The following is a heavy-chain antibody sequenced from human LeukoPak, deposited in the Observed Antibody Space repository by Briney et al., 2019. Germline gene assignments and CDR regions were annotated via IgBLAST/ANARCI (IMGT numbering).Heavy chain of an antibody. J-gene: IGHJ3*01. CDR3: TREAAASGMRLGIDAFDL. D-gene: IGHD3-10*01. CDR2: IRSKAYGGTT. Sequence: GGSLRLSCTASGFTFGDYARSWVRQAPGKGLEWVGFIRSKAYGGTTEYAASGKGRFTISRDDSKSIAYLQMNSLKTEDTAVYYCTREAAASGMRLGIDAFDLWGQGTMVTVSS. CDR1: GFTFGDYA. V-gene: IGHV3-49*04.